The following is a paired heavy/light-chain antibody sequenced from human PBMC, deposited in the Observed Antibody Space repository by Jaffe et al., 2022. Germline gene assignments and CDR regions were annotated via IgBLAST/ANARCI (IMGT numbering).Light chain of an antibody. Sequence: DIQLTQSPSFLSASVGDRVTITCRASQGISSYLAWYQQKPGKAPKLLLYAASTLQSGVPSRFSGSGSGTEFTLTISSLQPEDFATYYCQQLNSYPLTFGGGTKVEIK. CDR3: QQLNSYPLT. J-gene: IGKJ4*01. CDR1: QGISSY. V-gene: IGKV1-9*01. CDR2: AAS.
Heavy chain of an antibody. D-gene: IGHD1-26*01. CDR1: GFTFSDHY. J-gene: IGHJ4*02. Sequence: EVQLVESGGGLVQPGGSLRLSCAASGFTFSDHYMDWVRQVPGKGLEWVGRIRKKANSYTTEYAASVKGRFIISRDDSVNSLYLQMNSLKTEDTAVYYCARVAGAGYGYNDYWGQGTLVTVSS. V-gene: IGHV3-72*01. CDR3: ARVAGAGYGYNDY. CDR2: IRKKANSYTT.